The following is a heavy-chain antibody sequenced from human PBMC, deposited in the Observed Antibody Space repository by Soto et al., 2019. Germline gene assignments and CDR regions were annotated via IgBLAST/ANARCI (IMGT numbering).Heavy chain of an antibody. CDR1: GGSITSGDYY. Sequence: SETLSLTCTVSGGSITSGDYYWSWIRQPPGKGLEWIGYIYYSGTTYYNPSLKSRFTISVDSSKNQFSLDVNSVTAADTAVYFCGVVIINTLIDYWGQGTLVTVSS. CDR3: GVVIINTLIDY. CDR2: IYYSGTT. D-gene: IGHD3-22*01. V-gene: IGHV4-30-4*01. J-gene: IGHJ4*02.